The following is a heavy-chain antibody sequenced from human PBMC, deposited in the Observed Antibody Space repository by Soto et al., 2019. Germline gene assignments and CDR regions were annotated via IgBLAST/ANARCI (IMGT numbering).Heavy chain of an antibody. V-gene: IGHV1-18*01. J-gene: IGHJ5*02. D-gene: IGHD1-1*01. CDR2: ISAYNANT. CDR3: ARDGITGTERLDP. CDR1: GYTFINHG. Sequence: QVQLVQSGAEVKKPGASVKVSCKASGYTFINHGISWVRQAPGQGLEWMGWISAYNANTNYAQKFQGRVTMTTDTSTSSAYMELKSLTSDDPAVYYCARDGITGTERLDPWGQGTLVTVSS.